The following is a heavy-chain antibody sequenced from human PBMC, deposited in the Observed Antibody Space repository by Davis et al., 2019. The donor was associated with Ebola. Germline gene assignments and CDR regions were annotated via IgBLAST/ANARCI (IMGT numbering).Heavy chain of an antibody. V-gene: IGHV1-18*04. CDR2: ISAYNGNT. J-gene: IGHJ4*02. D-gene: IGHD3-3*01. CDR1: GYTFTSYG. Sequence: ASVKVSCKASGYTFTSYGISWVRQAPGQGLEWMGWISAYNGNTNYAQKFQGRVTITADKSTSTAYMELSSLRSDDTAVYYCGRDPQSYDFWSGGWGQGTLVTVSS. CDR3: GRDPQSYDFWSGG.